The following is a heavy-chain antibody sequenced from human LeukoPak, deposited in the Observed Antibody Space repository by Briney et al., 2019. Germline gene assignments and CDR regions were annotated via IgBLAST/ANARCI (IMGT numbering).Heavy chain of an antibody. J-gene: IGHJ4*02. CDR1: GYTLTELS. CDR2: FDPEDGET. CDR3: VAYDILTGYYGAWEL. D-gene: IGHD3-9*01. V-gene: IGHV1-24*01. Sequence: ASVKVSCKVSGYTLTELSMHSVRQAPGKGLEWMGGFDPEDGETIYAQKFQGRVTMTEDTSTDTAYMELSSLRSEDTAVYYCVAYDILTGYYGAWELWGQGTLVTVSS.